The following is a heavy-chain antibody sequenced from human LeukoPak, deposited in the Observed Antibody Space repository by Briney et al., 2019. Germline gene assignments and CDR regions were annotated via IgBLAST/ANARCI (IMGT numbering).Heavy chain of an antibody. D-gene: IGHD5-24*01. CDR3: ARGWRDHRAFDI. CDR2: IYYSGST. V-gene: IGHV4-59*01. CDR1: GGSISSYY. J-gene: IGHJ3*02. Sequence: SETLSLTCTVSGGSISSYYWSWIRQPPGKGLEWIGYIYYSGSTNYNPSLKSRVTISVDTSKNQFSLKLSSVTAAVTAVYYCARGWRDHRAFDIWGQGTMVTVSS.